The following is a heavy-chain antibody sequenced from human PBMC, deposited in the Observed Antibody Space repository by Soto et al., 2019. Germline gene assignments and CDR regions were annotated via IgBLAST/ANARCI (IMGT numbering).Heavy chain of an antibody. CDR1: GGTFSSYA. CDR2: IIPIFGTA. J-gene: IGHJ5*02. D-gene: IGHD6-19*01. V-gene: IGHV1-69*13. Sequence: SVKVSCKASGGTFSSYAISWVRQAPGQGLEWMGGIIPIFGTANYAQKFQGRVTITADESTSTAYMELSSLRSEDTAVYYCATHIYSSGWFARMENNWFDPWGQGTLVTVSS. CDR3: ATHIYSSGWFARMENNWFDP.